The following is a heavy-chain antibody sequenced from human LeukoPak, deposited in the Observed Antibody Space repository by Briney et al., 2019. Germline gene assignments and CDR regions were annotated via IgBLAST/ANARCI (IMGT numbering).Heavy chain of an antibody. CDR2: ISSSSSSYV. D-gene: IGHD1-26*01. Sequence: GGSLRLSCAASGFMFNGYSMNWVRQAPGKGLEWVSSISSSSSSYVYYADSVKGRFTISRDNAKNSLYLQMNSLRAEDTAVYYCARNIVGATSQVYYFDYWGQGTLVTVST. V-gene: IGHV3-21*01. CDR1: GFMFNGYS. CDR3: ARNIVGATSQVYYFDY. J-gene: IGHJ4*02.